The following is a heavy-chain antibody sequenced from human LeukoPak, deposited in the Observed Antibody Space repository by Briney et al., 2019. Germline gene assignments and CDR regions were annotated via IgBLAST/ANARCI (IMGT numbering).Heavy chain of an antibody. CDR1: GYTFTSYD. Sequence: ASVKVSCKASGYTFTSYDINWVRQATGQGLEWMGWMNPNSGNTGYAQKFQGRVTMTRNTSISTAYMVLSSLRSEDTAVYYCARGPQQQANWFDPWGQGTLVTVSS. CDR2: MNPNSGNT. CDR3: ARGPQQQANWFDP. D-gene: IGHD6-13*01. V-gene: IGHV1-8*01. J-gene: IGHJ5*02.